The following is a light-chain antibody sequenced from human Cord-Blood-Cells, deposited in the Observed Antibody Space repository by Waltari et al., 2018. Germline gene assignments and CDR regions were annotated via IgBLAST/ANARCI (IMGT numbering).Light chain of an antibody. J-gene: IGKJ1*01. CDR3: QQRSNWPQT. CDR1: QSVSSY. CDR2: DAS. Sequence: EIVLTQSPATLSLSPGERATLSCRASQSVSSYLAWYQQKPGQAPRLLIYDASNRATGSPARFSGNGSGTDFTLTISSLEPEDFAVYDCQQRSNWPQTFGQGTKVEIK. V-gene: IGKV3-11*01.